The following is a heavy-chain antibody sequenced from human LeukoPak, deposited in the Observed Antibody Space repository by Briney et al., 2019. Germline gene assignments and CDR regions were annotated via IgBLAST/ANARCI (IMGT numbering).Heavy chain of an antibody. V-gene: IGHV4-39*01. J-gene: IGHJ6*02. D-gene: IGHD3-3*01. CDR3: ARTIFGVVIIIAPSEPYYYGMDV. Sequence: SETLSLTCTVSGGSISSSSYYWGWIRQPPGKGLEWIGSIYYSGCTYYNPSLKSRVTISVDTSKNQFSLKLSSVTAADTAVYYCARTIFGVVIIIAPSEPYYYGMDVWGQGTTVTVSS. CDR2: IYYSGCT. CDR1: GGSISSSSYY.